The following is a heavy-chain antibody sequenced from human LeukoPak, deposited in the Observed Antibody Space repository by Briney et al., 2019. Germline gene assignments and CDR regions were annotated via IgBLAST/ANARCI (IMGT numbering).Heavy chain of an antibody. J-gene: IGHJ4*02. CDR3: AKDRYYDSSGYWNY. D-gene: IGHD3-22*01. Sequence: GGSLRLSCAASGFTFSSYEMNWVRQAPGKGLEWVSYISSSGSTIYYADSVKGRFTISRDNAKNSLYLQMNSLRAEDTAVYYCAKDRYYDSSGYWNYWGQGTLVTVSS. CDR2: ISSSGSTI. CDR1: GFTFSSYE. V-gene: IGHV3-48*03.